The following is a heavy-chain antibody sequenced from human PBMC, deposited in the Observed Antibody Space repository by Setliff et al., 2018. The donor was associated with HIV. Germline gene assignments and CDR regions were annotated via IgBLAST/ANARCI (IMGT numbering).Heavy chain of an antibody. D-gene: IGHD3-3*01. V-gene: IGHV3-30*04. J-gene: IGHJ4*02. CDR3: AREEPALLSVFALVH. CDR2: ISYDGKSI. Sequence: GGSLRLSCAASGFTFSAYSFHWVRQAPGKGLEWVAVISYDGKSIQYADSVKGRFTVSRDNSRKTLYLQMSSLRTGDTAVYYCAREEPALLSVFALVHWGQGTLVTVSS. CDR1: GFTFSAYS.